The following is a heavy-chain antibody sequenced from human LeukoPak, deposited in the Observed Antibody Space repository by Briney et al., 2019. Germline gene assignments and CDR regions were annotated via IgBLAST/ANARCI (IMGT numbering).Heavy chain of an antibody. CDR1: GFTFTSYT. D-gene: IGHD1-1*01. CDR3: VRVKGTYFDF. J-gene: IGHJ4*02. CDR2: ISASGSNI. V-gene: IGHV3-48*01. Sequence: PGGSLRLSCAASGFTFTSYTLAWVRQAPGKGLEWVSYISASGSNIYYLDAVKGRFTVSRDNAMNSLFLQMNRPGVGDTAIYYCVRVKGTYFDFWGQGTLVTVSS.